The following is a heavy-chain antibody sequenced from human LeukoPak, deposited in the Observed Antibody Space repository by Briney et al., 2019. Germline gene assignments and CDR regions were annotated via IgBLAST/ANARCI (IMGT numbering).Heavy chain of an antibody. CDR1: GGSISSRSYY. V-gene: IGHV4-39*07. J-gene: IGHJ5*02. Sequence: PSETLSLTCIVSGGSISSRSYYWGWIRQPPGKGLEWIGSIYYSGSTYYNPSLKSRVTISVDTSKNQFSLKLSSVTAADTAVYYCARDHLGRRGYSYPWSQGTLVTVSS. D-gene: IGHD5-18*01. CDR2: IYYSGST. CDR3: ARDHLGRRGYSYP.